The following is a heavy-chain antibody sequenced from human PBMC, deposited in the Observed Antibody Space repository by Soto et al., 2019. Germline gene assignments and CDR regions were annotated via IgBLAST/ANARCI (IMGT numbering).Heavy chain of an antibody. CDR1: GFTFSSYA. Sequence: EVQLLESGGGLVQPGGSLRLSCAASGFTFSSYAMSWVRQAPGKGLEWVSAISGSGGSTYYADSVKGRFTISRDNSKNTLYLQMISLRAEDMALYYCAISITMSRQAAFDIWGQGTMVTVSS. V-gene: IGHV3-23*01. D-gene: IGHD3-10*02. J-gene: IGHJ3*02. CDR2: ISGSGGST. CDR3: AISITMSRQAAFDI.